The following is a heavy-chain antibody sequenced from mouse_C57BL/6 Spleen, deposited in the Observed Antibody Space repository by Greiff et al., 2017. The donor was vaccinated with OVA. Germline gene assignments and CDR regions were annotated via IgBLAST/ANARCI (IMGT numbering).Heavy chain of an antibody. V-gene: IGHV1-18*01. Sequence: EVMLVESGPELVKPGASVKIPCKASGYTFTDYNMDWVKQSHGKSLEWIGDINPNNGGTIYNQKFKGKATLTVDKSSSTAYMELRSLTSEDTAVYYCARGLITTVVFDYWGQGTTLTVSS. J-gene: IGHJ2*01. CDR3: ARGLITTVVFDY. D-gene: IGHD1-1*01. CDR2: INPNNGGT. CDR1: GYTFTDYN.